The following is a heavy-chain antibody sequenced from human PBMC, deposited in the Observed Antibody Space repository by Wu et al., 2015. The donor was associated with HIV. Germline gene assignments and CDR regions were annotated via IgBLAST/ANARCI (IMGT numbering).Heavy chain of an antibody. CDR3: ARYCSSTSCHGYYYGMDV. J-gene: IGHJ6*02. CDR1: GYTFTSYD. CDR2: MNPNSGNT. Sequence: QVQLVQSGAEVKKPGASVKVSCKASGYTFTSYDINWVRQATGQGLEWMGWMNPNSGNTGYAQKFQGRVTMTRNTSISTAYMELSSLRSEDTAVYYCARYCSSTSCHGYYYGMDVWGQGTTVTVSS. D-gene: IGHD2-2*01. V-gene: IGHV1-8*01.